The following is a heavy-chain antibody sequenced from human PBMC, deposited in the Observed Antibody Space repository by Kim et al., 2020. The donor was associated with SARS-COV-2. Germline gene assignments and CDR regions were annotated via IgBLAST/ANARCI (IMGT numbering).Heavy chain of an antibody. D-gene: IGHD2-2*01. V-gene: IGHV3-30*18. J-gene: IGHJ5*01. CDR3: AKEGEVVVVLAAMSSWF. Sequence: GGSLRLSCAASGFTFSSYGMHWVRQAPGKGLEWVAVISYDGSNKYYADSVKGRFTISRDNSKNTLYLQMNSLRAEDTAVYYCAKEGEVVVVLAAMSSWF. CDR2: ISYDGSNK. CDR1: GFTFSSYG.